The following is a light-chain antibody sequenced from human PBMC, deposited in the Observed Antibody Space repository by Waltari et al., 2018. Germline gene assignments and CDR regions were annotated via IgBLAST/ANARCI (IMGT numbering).Light chain of an antibody. CDR3: SSYTSSSTVDVV. CDR1: SSDVGGYNY. CDR2: AVS. J-gene: IGLJ2*01. V-gene: IGLV2-14*01. Sequence: QSALTPPASVSGSPGPSITLSCTGTSSDVGGYNYVPWYQQHPGKAPKLMIYAVSKRPSGVSNRFSGSKSGNTASLTISGLQAEDEADYYCSSYTSSSTVDVVFGGGTKLTVL.